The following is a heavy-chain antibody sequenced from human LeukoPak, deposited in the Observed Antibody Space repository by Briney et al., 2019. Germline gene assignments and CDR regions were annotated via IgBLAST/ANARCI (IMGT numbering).Heavy chain of an antibody. CDR3: AKAISCSDGTCSFFDY. V-gene: IGHV3-23*01. J-gene: IGHJ4*02. Sequence: PGGSLRLSCAASGFTFGSYAMSWVRQAPGQGLEWVSAISGSGSSTYYADSVEGRFTISRDNSKNTLYLQVNSLRAEDTAVFYCAKAISCSDGTCSFFDYWGQGALVTVSS. D-gene: IGHD2-15*01. CDR2: ISGSGSST. CDR1: GFTFGSYA.